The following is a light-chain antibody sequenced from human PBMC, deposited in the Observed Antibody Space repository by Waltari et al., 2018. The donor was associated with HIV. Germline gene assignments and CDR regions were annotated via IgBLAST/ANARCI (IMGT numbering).Light chain of an antibody. V-gene: IGKV3-15*01. CDR2: GSS. CDR3: QQYNKWPMYT. Sequence: DIVMTQSPVTLSVSPGERATLSCRASQRASSNLAWYQQKPGQTPRLRIYGSSTRASGIPARFSGSGSGTEFTLTISNLQSEDFAVYYCQQYNKWPMYTFGQGTKLEMK. CDR1: QRASSN. J-gene: IGKJ2*01.